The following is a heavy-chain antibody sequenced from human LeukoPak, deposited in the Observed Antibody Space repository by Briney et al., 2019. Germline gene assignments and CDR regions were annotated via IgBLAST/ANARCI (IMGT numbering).Heavy chain of an antibody. CDR2: ISSSGINK. Sequence: PGGSLRLSCAASGFTFSSYSMNWVRQAPGKGLEWVSYISSSGINKYYADSVKGRFTISRDNAKNSLYLQMSDLRAEDTSVYYCARDYNYCSSGRCYDAFDIWGQGTMVTVSS. V-gene: IGHV3-48*04. J-gene: IGHJ3*02. CDR1: GFTFSSYS. D-gene: IGHD2-2*01. CDR3: ARDYNYCSSGRCYDAFDI.